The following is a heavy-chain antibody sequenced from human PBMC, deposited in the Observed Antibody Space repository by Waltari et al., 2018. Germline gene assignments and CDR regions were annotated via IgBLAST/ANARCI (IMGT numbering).Heavy chain of an antibody. D-gene: IGHD2-2*01. CDR1: GGSISSSNW. CDR3: ARDLRCSSTSCYENYYYGMDV. V-gene: IGHV4-4*02. Sequence: QVQLQESGPGLVKPSGTLSLTCAVSGGSISSSNWWSWVRQPPGKGLEWIGEIYHSGNTNYNPSLKSRVTISVDKSKNQFSLKLSSVTAADTAVYYCARDLRCSSTSCYENYYYGMDVWGQGTTVTVSS. CDR2: IYHSGNT. J-gene: IGHJ6*02.